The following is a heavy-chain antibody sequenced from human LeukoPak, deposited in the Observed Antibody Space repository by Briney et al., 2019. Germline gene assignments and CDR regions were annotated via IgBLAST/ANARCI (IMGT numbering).Heavy chain of an antibody. Sequence: SETLSLTCTVSGGSISCHYWSWIRQPAGKGLEGIVRIYTGGSTNYHPSLVSRVTMSIDTSKNQFSLKLSSVTAADTAVYYSARDCTSFSCPLFDYWGQGTLVTVSS. CDR2: IYTGGST. CDR3: ARDCTSFSCPLFDY. CDR1: GGSISCHY. V-gene: IGHV4-4*07. J-gene: IGHJ4*02. D-gene: IGHD2-2*01.